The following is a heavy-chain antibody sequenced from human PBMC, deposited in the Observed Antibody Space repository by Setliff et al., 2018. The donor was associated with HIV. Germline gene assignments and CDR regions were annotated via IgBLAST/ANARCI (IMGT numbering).Heavy chain of an antibody. Sequence: SETLSLTCAVYGGSFSDYYWTWIRQSPGKGLEWIGEINHRGSTNYNPSLKSRVTMSVDTSKNQFSLKLSSVTAADTAFYYCARTYYYDTSAHWGQGTLVTVSS. CDR2: INHRGST. D-gene: IGHD3-22*01. J-gene: IGHJ4*02. CDR3: ARTYYYDTSAH. CDR1: GGSFSDYY. V-gene: IGHV4-34*01.